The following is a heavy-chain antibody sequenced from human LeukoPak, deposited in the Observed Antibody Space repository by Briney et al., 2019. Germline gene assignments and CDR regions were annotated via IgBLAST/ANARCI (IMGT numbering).Heavy chain of an antibody. Sequence: ASVKVSCKASGGTFSSYAISWVRQAPGQGLEWMGGIIPIFGTANYAQKFQGRVTITADESTSTAYMELSSLRSEDTAVYYCARVRQQLVLANWFDPWGQGTLVTVSS. D-gene: IGHD6-13*01. CDR3: ARVRQQLVLANWFDP. CDR1: GGTFSSYA. CDR2: IIPIFGTA. J-gene: IGHJ5*02. V-gene: IGHV1-69*13.